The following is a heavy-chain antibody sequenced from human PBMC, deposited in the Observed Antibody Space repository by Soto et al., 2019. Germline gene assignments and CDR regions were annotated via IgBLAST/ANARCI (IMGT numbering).Heavy chain of an antibody. V-gene: IGHV3-21*01. D-gene: IGHD3-9*01. CDR1: GFTFSSYS. J-gene: IGHJ5*02. CDR2: ISGSSTYR. Sequence: EVQLVESGGGSVTPGGSLRLSCAGSGFTFSSYSMNWVRQAPGKGLEWVSAISGSSTYRYYADSVKGRFTISRDNAKDSVLPQMNSLTAVDTAINNCMTFAASTGYDPDLWGRGILVTVSS. CDR3: MTFAASTGYDPDL.